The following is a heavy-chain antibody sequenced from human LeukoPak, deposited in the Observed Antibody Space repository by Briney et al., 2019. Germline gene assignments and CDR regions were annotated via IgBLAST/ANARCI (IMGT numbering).Heavy chain of an antibody. D-gene: IGHD6-19*01. V-gene: IGHV3-7*01. CDR3: VRGGGSGWPFAN. CDR1: GLTLSSYW. Sequence: GGSLRLSCAAPGLTLSSYWMSWVRLFPGMGLECVANINPDGREQNYVDSVKGRFTISRDNAKNSLYLQMDSLRAEDTAVYYCVRGGGSGWPFANWGQGTLVTVSS. CDR2: INPDGREQ. J-gene: IGHJ4*02.